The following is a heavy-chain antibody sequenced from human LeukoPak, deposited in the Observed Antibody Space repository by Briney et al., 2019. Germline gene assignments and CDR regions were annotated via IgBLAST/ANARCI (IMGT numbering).Heavy chain of an antibody. J-gene: IGHJ4*02. D-gene: IGHD3-10*01. V-gene: IGHV1-8*01. CDR3: ARKYLYGSGKPHFDY. Sequence: ASVKVSCKASGYTFTSYDINWVRQATGQRLEWMGWMNPNSGNTGYAQKFQGRVTMTRKTSISTAYMELSSLRSDDTAVYYCARKYLYGSGKPHFDYWGQGALVTVSS. CDR2: MNPNSGNT. CDR1: GYTFTSYD.